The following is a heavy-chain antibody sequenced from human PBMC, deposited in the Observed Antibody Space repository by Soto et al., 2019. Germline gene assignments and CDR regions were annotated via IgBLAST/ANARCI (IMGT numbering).Heavy chain of an antibody. J-gene: IGHJ5*02. CDR1: GFTFSSYA. CDR3: AGGVSDMYNWFDP. V-gene: IGHV3-30-3*01. CDR2: ISYDGSNK. Sequence: GGSLRLSCAASGFTFSSYAMHWVRQAPGKGLEWVAVISYDGSNKYYADSVKGRFTISRDNSKNTLYLQMNSLRAEDTAVYYCAGGVSDMYNWFDPWGQGTLVTVSS. D-gene: IGHD3-16*02.